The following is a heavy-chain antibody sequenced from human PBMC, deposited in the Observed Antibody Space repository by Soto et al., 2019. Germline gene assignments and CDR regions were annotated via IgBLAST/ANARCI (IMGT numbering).Heavy chain of an antibody. CDR3: ARESGDWPLNWFDP. D-gene: IGHD2-21*02. CDR1: GFNFSNHW. Sequence: GGSLRLSCAASGFNFSNHWMHWVRQRPAEGLVWVSRITSDGKSKAYAESVKGRFAISRDNAKNTLYLQMNGLTAEDTAVYYCARESGDWPLNWFDPWGQGSLVTVSS. CDR2: ITSDGKSK. J-gene: IGHJ5*02. V-gene: IGHV3-74*01.